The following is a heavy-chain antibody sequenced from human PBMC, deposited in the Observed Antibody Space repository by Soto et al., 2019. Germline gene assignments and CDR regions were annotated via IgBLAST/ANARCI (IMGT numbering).Heavy chain of an antibody. D-gene: IGHD2-2*01. CDR3: ARTAIVLVPDADWYFDL. Sequence: QVQLVQSGAEVKKPGSSVKVSCKASGGTFSSYAISWVRQAPGQGLEWMGGIIPIFGTANYAQQFQGRVTMTADESTSTAYMALSSLRSEDTAVYYGARTAIVLVPDADWYFDLWGRGTLVTVSS. V-gene: IGHV1-69*12. CDR1: GGTFSSYA. J-gene: IGHJ2*01. CDR2: IIPIFGTA.